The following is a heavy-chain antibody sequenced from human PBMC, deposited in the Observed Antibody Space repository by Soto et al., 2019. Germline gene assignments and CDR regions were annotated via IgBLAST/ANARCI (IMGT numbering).Heavy chain of an antibody. CDR3: TRDPDGDLDVDY. V-gene: IGHV3-48*02. D-gene: IGHD4-17*01. J-gene: IGHJ4*02. CDR1: GFIFSNYG. CDR2: VGLSATAT. Sequence: EVQLVESGGGLVQPGGSLRLSCAASGFIFSNYGFTWVRQAPGKGLEWVSHVGLSATATIYADSVRGRFTISRDNAKNSLYLQMNSLSDEDTAVYYCTRDPDGDLDVDYWGQGILVTVSS.